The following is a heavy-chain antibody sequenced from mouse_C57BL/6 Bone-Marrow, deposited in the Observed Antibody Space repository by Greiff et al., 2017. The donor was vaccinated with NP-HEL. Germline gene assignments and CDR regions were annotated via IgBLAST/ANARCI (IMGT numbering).Heavy chain of an antibody. CDR3: ARSGTTVVYYFDY. Sequence: QVQLQQSGAELVRPGTSVKMSCKASGYTFTNYWIGWAKQRPGHGLEWIGDIYPGGGYTNYNEKFKGKATLTADKSSSTAYMQFSSLTSEDSAIYYCARSGTTVVYYFDYWGQGTTLTVSS. D-gene: IGHD1-1*01. V-gene: IGHV1-63*01. CDR2: IYPGGGYT. CDR1: GYTFTNYW. J-gene: IGHJ2*01.